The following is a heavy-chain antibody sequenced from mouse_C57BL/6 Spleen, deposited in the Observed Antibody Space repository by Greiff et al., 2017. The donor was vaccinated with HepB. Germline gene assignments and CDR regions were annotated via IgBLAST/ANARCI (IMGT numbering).Heavy chain of an antibody. CDR3: ARGGDVGYFDY. V-gene: IGHV1-52*01. CDR1: GYTFTSYW. Sequence: VQLQQSGAELVRPGSSVKLSCKASGYTFTSYWMHWVKQRPIQGLEWIGNIDPSDSETHYNQKFKDKATLTVDKSSSTADMQLSSLTSEDSAVYYCARGGDVGYFDYWGQGTTLTVSS. J-gene: IGHJ2*01. D-gene: IGHD3-3*01. CDR2: IDPSDSET.